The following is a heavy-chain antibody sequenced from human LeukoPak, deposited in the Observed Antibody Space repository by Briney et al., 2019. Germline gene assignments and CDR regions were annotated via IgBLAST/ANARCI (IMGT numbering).Heavy chain of an antibody. CDR3: AREIIAATLDG. J-gene: IGHJ4*02. CDR1: GFTFRSYS. V-gene: IGHV3-21*01. Sequence: PGGSLRLSCASSGFTFRSYSPNWIRQAPGKGLEWVASISGSNGYFYYADSVKGRFTISRDNARNSLFLQMNSLTAEDTAVYYCAREIIAATLDGWGQGTLVIVSS. D-gene: IGHD1-26*01. CDR2: ISGSNGYF.